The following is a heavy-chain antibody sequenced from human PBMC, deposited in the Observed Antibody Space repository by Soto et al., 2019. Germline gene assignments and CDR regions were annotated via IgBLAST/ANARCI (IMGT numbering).Heavy chain of an antibody. D-gene: IGHD6-13*01. CDR1: GYTFTSYG. V-gene: IGHV1-18*04. Sequence: ASVKVSCKASGYTFTSYGISWVRQAPGQGLEWMGWISAYNGNTNYAQTLQGRVTMTTDTSTSTAYMELRSLRSDDTAVYYCARDFDGYPPYLEPFDYWGQGTLVTVSS. CDR2: ISAYNGNT. CDR3: ARDFDGYPPYLEPFDY. J-gene: IGHJ4*02.